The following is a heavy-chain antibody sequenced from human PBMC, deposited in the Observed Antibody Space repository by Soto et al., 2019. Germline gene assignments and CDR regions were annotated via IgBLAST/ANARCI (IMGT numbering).Heavy chain of an antibody. CDR1: GFSVYTNT. CDR2: ISNDGRRK. D-gene: IGHD2-21*02. CDR3: ARVATAMTYDF. V-gene: IGHV3-30*04. J-gene: IGHJ4*02. Sequence: GGCMGLCCAASGFSVYTNTMHGVRQVPGKGLEWVASISNDGRRKYYADFVKGRFTISRDTANNILYLEMNSLRAEDTSLYYCARVATAMTYDFWGQGTQLTVSS.